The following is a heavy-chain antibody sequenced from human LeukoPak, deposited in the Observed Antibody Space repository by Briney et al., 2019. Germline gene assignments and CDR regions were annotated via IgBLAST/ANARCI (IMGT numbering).Heavy chain of an antibody. CDR2: IIPIFGTP. CDR3: ARDRWPVTRIQYYYYMDV. V-gene: IGHV1-69*06. D-gene: IGHD4-17*01. CDR1: GGTFSSYA. Sequence: GASVKVACKASGGTFSSYAINWVRQAPGQGLEWMGGIIPIFGTPNYAQRFQGRVTITADKSTSTVYMELSSLRSEDTAVYYCARDRWPVTRIQYYYYMDVWGKGTTVTVSS. J-gene: IGHJ6*03.